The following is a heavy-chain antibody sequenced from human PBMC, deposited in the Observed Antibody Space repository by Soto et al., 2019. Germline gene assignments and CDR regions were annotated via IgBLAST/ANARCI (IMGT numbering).Heavy chain of an antibody. D-gene: IGHD3-10*01. V-gene: IGHV4-4*02. CDR1: GVSLTSGNW. CDR3: ARLVYDTRLNYMYFDF. J-gene: IGHJ4*02. CDR2: IFHDGTA. Sequence: PSETLSLTCAVSGVSLTSGNWWTWVRQSPQRGLEYIGEIFHDGTANYYPSFERRVAMSVDTSRNQFSLKLTSVTAADTAVYFCARLVYDTRLNYMYFDFWGRGTLVTVPQ.